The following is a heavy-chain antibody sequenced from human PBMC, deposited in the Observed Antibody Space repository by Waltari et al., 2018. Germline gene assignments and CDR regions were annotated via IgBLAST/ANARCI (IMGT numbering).Heavy chain of an antibody. CDR1: GFPYSSYA. V-gene: IGHV3-30-3*01. Sequence: QVQLVESGVGVVQPGRSLRLSCAASGFPYSSYAMHWVRQAPGKGLEWVAVISYDGSNKYDADAVKGRFTISRDNSKNTRYLQMNSLRAEDTAVYYCARDYPAGFDYWGQGTLVTVSS. J-gene: IGHJ4*02. CDR2: ISYDGSNK. CDR3: ARDYPAGFDY. D-gene: IGHD6-25*01.